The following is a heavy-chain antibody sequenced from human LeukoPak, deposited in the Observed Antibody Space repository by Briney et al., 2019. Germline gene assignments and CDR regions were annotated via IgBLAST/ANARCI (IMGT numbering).Heavy chain of an antibody. Sequence: PSESLSLTCNVSGASISSKTFYWGWIRQPPGKGLERIGSIYYRGSTYYNPSLRSRVTLSVDTSKNQFSLRLSSVTAADTAVYYCAVQPLIGWFDPWGQGTLVTVSA. CDR1: GASISSKTFY. D-gene: IGHD2/OR15-2a*01. CDR3: AVQPLIGWFDP. J-gene: IGHJ5*02. V-gene: IGHV4-39*01. CDR2: IYYRGST.